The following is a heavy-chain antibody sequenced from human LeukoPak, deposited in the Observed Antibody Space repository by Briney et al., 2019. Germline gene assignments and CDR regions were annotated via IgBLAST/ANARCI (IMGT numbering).Heavy chain of an antibody. D-gene: IGHD6-6*01. CDR1: GFTFSSYE. J-gene: IGHJ4*02. V-gene: IGHV3-48*03. CDR3: ARAPASLKVNYFDY. CDR2: ISSSGSTI. Sequence: GGSLRLSCAASGFTFSSYEMNWVRQAPGEGLGWVSYISSSGSTIYYADSVKGRFTISRDNAKISLYLQIKSLRAEDTAVCYCARAPASLKVNYFDYWGQGTLVTVSS.